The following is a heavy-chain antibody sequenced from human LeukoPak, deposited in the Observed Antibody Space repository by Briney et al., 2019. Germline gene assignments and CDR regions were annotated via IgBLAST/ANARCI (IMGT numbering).Heavy chain of an antibody. J-gene: IGHJ3*02. V-gene: IGHV3-48*04. CDR1: GFTFSSYS. CDR2: ISSSGSTI. D-gene: IGHD6-19*01. Sequence: GGSLRLSCAASGFTFSSYSMNWVRQAPGKGLEWVSYISSSGSTIYYADSVKGRFTISRDNAKNSLYLQMNSLRAEDTAVYYCARVDSSGWYEDAFDIWGQGTMVTVSS. CDR3: ARVDSSGWYEDAFDI.